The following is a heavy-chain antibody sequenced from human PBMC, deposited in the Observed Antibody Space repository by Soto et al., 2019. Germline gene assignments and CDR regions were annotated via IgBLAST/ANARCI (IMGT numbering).Heavy chain of an antibody. CDR2: IWYDGSNK. J-gene: IGHJ4*02. CDR3: ARDDLNYYGSGSYSTSFDY. V-gene: IGHV3-33*01. CDR1: GFTFSSYG. D-gene: IGHD3-10*01. Sequence: QVQLVESGGGVVQPGRSLRLSCAASGFTFSSYGMHWVRQAPGKGLEWVAVIWYDGSNKYYADSVKGRFTISRDNSKNXLXXQMNSLRAEDTAVYYCARDDLNYYGSGSYSTSFDYWGQGTLVTVSS.